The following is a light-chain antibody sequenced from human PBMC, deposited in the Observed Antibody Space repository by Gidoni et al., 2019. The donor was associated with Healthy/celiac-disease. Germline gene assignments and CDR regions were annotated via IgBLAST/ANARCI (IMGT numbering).Light chain of an antibody. CDR1: QSISSY. V-gene: IGKV1-39*01. CDR2: AAS. J-gene: IGKJ2*04. Sequence: GDRVTITCRASQSISSYLNWYQQKPGKDPKLLIYAASSLQSGVPSRFSGSGSGTDFTLTISSLQPEDFATYYCQQSYSTSCSFGQGTKLEIK. CDR3: QQSYSTSCS.